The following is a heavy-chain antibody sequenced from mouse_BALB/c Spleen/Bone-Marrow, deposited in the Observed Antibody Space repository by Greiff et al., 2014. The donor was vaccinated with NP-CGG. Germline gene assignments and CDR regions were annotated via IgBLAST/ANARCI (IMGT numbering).Heavy chain of an antibody. V-gene: IGHV1S81*02. Sequence: VQLQQSGAELVRPGASVKLSCKASGYTFTTYWMHWVKQRPGQGLEWIGEINPSDGRTNYSEKFKSKATLTVDKSSNTAYMQLISLTSEDSAVYYCARRGGSGYLFDYWGQGTTLTVSS. CDR2: INPSDGRT. CDR1: GYTFTTYW. J-gene: IGHJ2*01. CDR3: ARRGGSGYLFDY. D-gene: IGHD3-1*01.